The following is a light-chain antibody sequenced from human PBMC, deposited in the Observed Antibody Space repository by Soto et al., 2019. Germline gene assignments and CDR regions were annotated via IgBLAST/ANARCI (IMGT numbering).Light chain of an antibody. J-gene: IGLJ1*01. CDR3: SSYTTSYFYV. Sequence: QSVLTQPPSASGSPGQSVTISCTGSGRDIGAYNYVSWYQQHPGKAPKLIIYEVENRPSGVSNRFSASKSAFTASLTISGLQAEDEADYYCSSYTTSYFYVFGPGTKVTVL. CDR1: GRDIGAYNY. CDR2: EVE. V-gene: IGLV2-14*01.